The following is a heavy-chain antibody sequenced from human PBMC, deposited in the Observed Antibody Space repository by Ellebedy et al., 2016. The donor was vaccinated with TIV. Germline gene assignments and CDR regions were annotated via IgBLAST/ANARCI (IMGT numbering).Heavy chain of an antibody. CDR3: ARDRSLVRGDV. CDR1: GFTFSDVR. J-gene: IGHJ6*02. CDR2: IKSRADGGTA. D-gene: IGHD3-10*01. Sequence: GESLKISCAASGFTFSDVRMNWVRQAPGKGLEWVGRIKSRADGGTADYAAPVKGRFTISRDDSQSTLFLQMTSLRAEDTAVYFCARDRSLVRGDVWGQGTTVTVSS. V-gene: IGHV3-15*07.